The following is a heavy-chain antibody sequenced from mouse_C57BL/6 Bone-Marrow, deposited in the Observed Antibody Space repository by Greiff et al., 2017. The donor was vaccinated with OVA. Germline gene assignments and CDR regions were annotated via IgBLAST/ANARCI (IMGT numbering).Heavy chain of an antibody. Sequence: VQLQQSGAELVRPGASVKLSCTASGFTITDDYMHWVKQRPEQGLEWIGWIDPENGDTDYAPKFQGKATITADTSSNTAYLQLSSLTSEDTAVYYCTTTVVADYYAMDYWGQGTSVTVSS. D-gene: IGHD1-1*01. V-gene: IGHV14-4*01. J-gene: IGHJ4*01. CDR3: TTTVVADYYAMDY. CDR1: GFTITDDY. CDR2: IDPENGDT.